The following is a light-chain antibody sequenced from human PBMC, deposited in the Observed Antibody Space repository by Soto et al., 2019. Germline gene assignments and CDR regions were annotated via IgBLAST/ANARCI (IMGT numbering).Light chain of an antibody. CDR3: GTWDSSLSAII. Sequence: QSVLTQPPSVSAAPGQKVTISCSGSSSNIGNNYVSWYQQLPGTAPKLLIYDNSQRPSEIPDRFSGSKSGTSATLGITGLQAGDEADYYCGTWDSSLSAIIFGGGTKLTVL. J-gene: IGLJ2*01. CDR2: DNS. V-gene: IGLV1-51*01. CDR1: SSNIGNNY.